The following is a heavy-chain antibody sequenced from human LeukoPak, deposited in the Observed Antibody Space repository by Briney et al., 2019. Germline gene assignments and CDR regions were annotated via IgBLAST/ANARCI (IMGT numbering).Heavy chain of an antibody. Sequence: GGSLRLSCAASGFTVSHYYMTWVRQAPGKGLEWVSSISSSSSYIYYADSVKGRFTISRDNAKNSLYLQMNSLRAEDTAVYYCARVKAPDPKYDAFDIWGQGTMVTVSS. CDR3: ARVKAPDPKYDAFDI. CDR1: GFTVSHYY. J-gene: IGHJ3*02. V-gene: IGHV3-21*01. CDR2: ISSSSSYI.